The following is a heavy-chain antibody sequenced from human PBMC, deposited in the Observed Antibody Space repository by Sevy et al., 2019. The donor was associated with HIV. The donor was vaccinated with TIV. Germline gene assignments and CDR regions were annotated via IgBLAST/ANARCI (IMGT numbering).Heavy chain of an antibody. CDR1: GFTFSSYA. J-gene: IGHJ4*02. CDR2: ISGSGGST. V-gene: IGHV3-23*01. D-gene: IGHD3-9*01. Sequence: GGSLRLSCAASGFTFSSYAMSWVRQAPGKGLEWVSAISGSGGSTYYADSVKGRFTISRDNSKNTLYLQMNSLRAEDTAVYYCAKDFTYYDIFTGYRIPYYFDYWGQGTLVTVSS. CDR3: AKDFTYYDIFTGYRIPYYFDY.